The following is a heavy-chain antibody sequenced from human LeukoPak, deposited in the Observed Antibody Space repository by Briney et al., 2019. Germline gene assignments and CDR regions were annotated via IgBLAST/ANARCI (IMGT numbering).Heavy chain of an antibody. D-gene: IGHD6-19*01. V-gene: IGHV3-53*05. J-gene: IGHJ4*02. CDR1: GFTVSNNY. CDR2: LYPGGVT. Sequence: GGSLRLSCAASGFTVSNNYMSWVRLAPGKGLEFVSALYPGGVTYYADSVKGRFTISSDTSKNTVDVQMTSLRAEDTAMYYCTRHRVADTTEFAYWGRGTLVTVSA. CDR3: TRHRVADTTEFAY.